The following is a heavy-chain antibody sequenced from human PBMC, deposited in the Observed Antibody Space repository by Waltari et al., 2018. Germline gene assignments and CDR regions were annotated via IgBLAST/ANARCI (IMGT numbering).Heavy chain of an antibody. V-gene: IGHV3-21*02. CDR3: AGGYSSYYGMDV. CDR2: ISSTSSDI. D-gene: IGHD6-13*01. Sequence: EVQLVESGGGLVKPGGSLRLSCAASGFTFNTYTMNWVRQAPGKWLECVSSISSTSSDIYAADSVKGRFTISRDNAKSSLYLQLNSLRAEDTAVYYCAGGYSSYYGMDVWGQGTTVTVSS. CDR1: GFTFNTYT. J-gene: IGHJ6*02.